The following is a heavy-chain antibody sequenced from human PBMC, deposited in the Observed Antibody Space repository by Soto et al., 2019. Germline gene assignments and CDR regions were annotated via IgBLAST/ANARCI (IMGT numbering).Heavy chain of an antibody. Sequence: PGGSLRLSCVASGFTFDSYAINWIRQAPWKGLEWVSVISGGGTSTYYADSVKGRFTVSRDNSKNTMYLQMNRLSAEDTGVYYCSNARFVYDFGIVPAATLIGMAVLGQGTTVTFSS. D-gene: IGHD2-2*01. CDR1: GFTFDSYA. CDR3: SNARFVYDFGIVPAATLIGMAV. J-gene: IGHJ6*02. V-gene: IGHV3-23*01. CDR2: ISGGGTST.